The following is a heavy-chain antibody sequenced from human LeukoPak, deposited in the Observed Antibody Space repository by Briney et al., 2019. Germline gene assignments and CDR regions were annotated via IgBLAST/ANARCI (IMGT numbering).Heavy chain of an antibody. CDR2: VDHTGST. CDR3: ARGCVSSSTWYSTYYYYFYMDV. D-gene: IGHD1-1*01. CDR1: GGSFSGYY. Sequence: SETLSLTCAVYGGSFSGYYWSWIRQPPGKGLEWIGYVDHTGSTNFNPSLNGRVSISRDTTNNLFSLRLRSVTAADTAVYFCARGCVSSSTWYSTYYYYFYMDVWGKGTTVTVSS. V-gene: IGHV4-59*01. J-gene: IGHJ6*03.